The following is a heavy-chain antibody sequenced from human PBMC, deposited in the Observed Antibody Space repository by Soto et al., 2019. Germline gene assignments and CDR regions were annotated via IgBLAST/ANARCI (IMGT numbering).Heavy chain of an antibody. Sequence: SETLSLPCTVSGGSISSGGYYWSWIRQHPGKGLEWIGYIYYSGSTYYNPSLKSRVTISVDTSKNQFSLKLSSVTAADTAVYYCARDLDNWNSSGMDVWGQGTTVTAP. CDR2: IYYSGST. CDR1: GGSISSGGYY. CDR3: ARDLDNWNSSGMDV. D-gene: IGHD1-20*01. J-gene: IGHJ6*02. V-gene: IGHV4-31*03.